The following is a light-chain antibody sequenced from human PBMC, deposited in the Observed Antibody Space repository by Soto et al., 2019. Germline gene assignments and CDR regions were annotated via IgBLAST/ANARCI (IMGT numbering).Light chain of an antibody. J-gene: IGKJ4*01. CDR3: QQYNSYLLT. Sequence: DIQMTQSPSTLSASVGDRVTITCRASQSISSWLAWYQQKPGKAPKLLIYDASSLESGVPSRFSGSGAGTEFTLTITSLQPDDFATYYCQQYNSYLLTFGGGTKVEIK. V-gene: IGKV1-5*01. CDR1: QSISSW. CDR2: DAS.